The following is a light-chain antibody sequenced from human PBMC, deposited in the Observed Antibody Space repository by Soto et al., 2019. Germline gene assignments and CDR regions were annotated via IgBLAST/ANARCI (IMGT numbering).Light chain of an antibody. V-gene: IGKV3-20*01. Sequence: EIVLTQSPGTLSLSPGARATLSCRASQSVSSSYLAWYQQKPGQAPRLLIYDASSRATGIPDRFSGSGSGTNFTLTISRLEPEDFAVYYCQQYSTSPTFGGGTKVDIK. CDR2: DAS. J-gene: IGKJ4*01. CDR1: QSVSSSY. CDR3: QQYSTSPT.